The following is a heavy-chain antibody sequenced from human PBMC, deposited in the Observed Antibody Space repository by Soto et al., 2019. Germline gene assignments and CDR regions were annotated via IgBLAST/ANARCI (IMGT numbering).Heavy chain of an antibody. D-gene: IGHD6-13*01. Sequence: XSVKVSCKASGYTFTGYYMHWVRQAPGQGLEWMGWINPNSGGTNYAQKFQGRVTMTRDTSISTAYMELSRLRSDDTAVYYCARERGIAAAGTADRSFDPWGQGTLVTVSS. J-gene: IGHJ5*02. CDR3: ARERGIAAAGTADRSFDP. V-gene: IGHV1-2*02. CDR2: INPNSGGT. CDR1: GYTFTGYY.